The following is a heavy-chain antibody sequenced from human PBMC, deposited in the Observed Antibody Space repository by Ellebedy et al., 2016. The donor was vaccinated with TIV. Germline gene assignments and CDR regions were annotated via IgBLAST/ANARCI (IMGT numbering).Heavy chain of an antibody. J-gene: IGHJ6*02. V-gene: IGHV1-69*06. CDR2: IIPIFGTA. CDR1: GGTFSSYA. CDR3: ARGKVVTGLYYYYYGMDV. Sequence: ASVKVSCXASGGTFSSYAISWVRQAPGQGLEWMRGIIPIFGTANYAQKFQGRVTITADKSTSTAYMELSSLRSEDTAVYYCARGKVVTGLYYYYYGMDVWGQGTTVTVSS. D-gene: IGHD3-22*01.